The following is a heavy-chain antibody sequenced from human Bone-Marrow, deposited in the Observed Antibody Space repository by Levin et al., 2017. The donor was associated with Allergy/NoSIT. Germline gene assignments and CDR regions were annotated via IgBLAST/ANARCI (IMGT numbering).Heavy chain of an antibody. D-gene: IGHD3-22*01. CDR3: ARESVGSGYYRVNWFDP. V-gene: IGHV1-18*01. J-gene: IGHJ5*02. Sequence: GESLKISCKASGYTFTSYGISWVRQAPGQGLEWMGWISAYNGNTNYAQKLQGRVTMTTDTSTSTAYMELRSLRSDDTAVYYCARESVGSGYYRVNWFDPWGQGTLVTVSS. CDR2: ISAYNGNT. CDR1: GYTFTSYG.